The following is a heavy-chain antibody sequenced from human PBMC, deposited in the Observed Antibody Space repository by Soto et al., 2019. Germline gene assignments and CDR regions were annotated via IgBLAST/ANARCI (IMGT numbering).Heavy chain of an antibody. CDR3: AGTTSHQWYYMDV. CDR2: TYYRSRWYN. J-gene: IGHJ6*03. V-gene: IGHV6-1*01. D-gene: IGHD1-7*01. CDR1: GDSVSSNSAA. Sequence: QVQLQESGPGLVKPSQTLSLTCAISGDSVSSNSAAWNWIRLSPSRGLEWLARTYYRSRWYNDYAVCVRSRITVNPDTSKNQFSLQLTSVTHDDTAVYYCAGTTSHQWYYMDVWGKGTTVTVSS.